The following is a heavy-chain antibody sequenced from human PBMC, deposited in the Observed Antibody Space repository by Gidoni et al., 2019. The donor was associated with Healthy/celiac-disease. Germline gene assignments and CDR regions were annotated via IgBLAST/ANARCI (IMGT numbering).Heavy chain of an antibody. CDR1: GDSVSSNSAA. D-gene: IGHD3-16*01. V-gene: IGHV6-1*01. Sequence: QVQLQQSGPGLVKPSQTLSLTCAISGDSVSSNSAAWNWIRQSPSRGLEWLGRTYYRSKWYNDYAVSVKSRITINPDTSKNQFSLQLNSVTPEDTAVYYCARETNYDYVWGSYGPFDIWGQGTMVTVSS. CDR3: ARETNYDYVWGSYGPFDI. CDR2: TYYRSKWYN. J-gene: IGHJ3*02.